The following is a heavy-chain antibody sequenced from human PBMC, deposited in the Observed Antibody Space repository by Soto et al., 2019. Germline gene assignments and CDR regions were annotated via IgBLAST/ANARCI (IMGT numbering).Heavy chain of an antibody. CDR2: ISGSGGST. V-gene: IGHV3-23*01. CDR3: AKATYYDILTGYRPGYYGMDV. CDR1: GFTFSSYA. D-gene: IGHD3-9*01. Sequence: VGSLRLSCAASGFTFSSYAVSWVRQAPGKGLEWVSAISGSGGSTYYADSVKGRFTISRDNSKNTLYLQMNSLRAEDTAVYYCAKATYYDILTGYRPGYYGMDVWGQGTTVTVSS. J-gene: IGHJ6*02.